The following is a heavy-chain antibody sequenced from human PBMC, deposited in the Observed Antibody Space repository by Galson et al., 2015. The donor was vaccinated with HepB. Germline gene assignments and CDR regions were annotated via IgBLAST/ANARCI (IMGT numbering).Heavy chain of an antibody. J-gene: IGHJ6*02. D-gene: IGHD2-15*01. CDR3: ARHGVRGVGYCSGGSCYGPWYYYGMDV. Sequence: QSGAEVKKPRESLKISCQGSGYSFTNYWIGWVRQMPGKGLEWMGIIYPGDSDTRYSPSFQGQVTISADKSISTAYLQWSSLKASDTAMYYCARHGVRGVGYCSGGSCYGPWYYYGMDVWGQGTTVTVSS. V-gene: IGHV5-51*01. CDR2: IYPGDSDT. CDR1: GYSFTNYW.